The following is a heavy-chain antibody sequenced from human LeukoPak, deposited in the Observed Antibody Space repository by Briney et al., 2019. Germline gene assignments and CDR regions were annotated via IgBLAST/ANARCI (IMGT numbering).Heavy chain of an antibody. J-gene: IGHJ3*02. CDR2: ISSSSSYI. CDR1: GFTFSSYS. Sequence: PGGSLGLSCAASGFTFSSYSMNWVRQAPGKGLEWVSSISSSSSYIYYADSVKGRFTISRDNAKNSLYLQMNSLRAEDTAVYYCARDRPDYGGNPPRGVAFDIWGQGTMVTVSS. D-gene: IGHD4-23*01. V-gene: IGHV3-21*01. CDR3: ARDRPDYGGNPPRGVAFDI.